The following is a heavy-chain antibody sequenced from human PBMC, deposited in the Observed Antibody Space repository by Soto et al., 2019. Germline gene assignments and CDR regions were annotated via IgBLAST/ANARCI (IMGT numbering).Heavy chain of an antibody. D-gene: IGHD3-22*01. J-gene: IGHJ4*02. V-gene: IGHV4-34*01. CDR3: ARDSRHTETYYYDSSGYYYFDY. CDR1: GGSFSGYY. CDR2: INHSGST. Sequence: SETLSLTCAVYGGSFSGYYWSWIRQPPGKGLEWIGEINHSGSTNYNPSLKSRVTISVDTSKNQFSLKLSSVTAADTAVYYCARDSRHTETYYYDSSGYYYFDYWGQGTLVTVSS.